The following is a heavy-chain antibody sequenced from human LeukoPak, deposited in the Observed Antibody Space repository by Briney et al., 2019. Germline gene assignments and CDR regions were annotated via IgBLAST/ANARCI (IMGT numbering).Heavy chain of an antibody. CDR2: FDPEDGET. V-gene: IGHV1-24*01. CDR1: GYTLTELS. J-gene: IGHJ6*03. CDR3: ATAHPAVGRYYYHYYMDV. Sequence: ASVKVSCKVSGYTLTELSMHWVRQAPGKGLEWMGGFDPEDGETIYAQKFQGRVTMTEDTSTDTAYMELSSLRSEDTAVYYCATAHPAVGRYYYHYYMDVWGKGTTVTVSS.